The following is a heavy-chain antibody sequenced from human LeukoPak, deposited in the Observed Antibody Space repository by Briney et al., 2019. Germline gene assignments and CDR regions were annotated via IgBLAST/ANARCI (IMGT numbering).Heavy chain of an antibody. D-gene: IGHD3-3*01. CDR1: GFTFSDYY. Sequence: GGSLRLSCAVSGFTFSDYYMDWVRQAAGNGLEGVGRSRNKDHRYSTEYAASVKGRFTISRDESKNSLFLQMNSLKIEDTAIYYCVRGHDSFDYWGQGTLVTVSS. CDR2: SRNKDHRYST. J-gene: IGHJ4*02. CDR3: VRGHDSFDY. V-gene: IGHV3-72*01.